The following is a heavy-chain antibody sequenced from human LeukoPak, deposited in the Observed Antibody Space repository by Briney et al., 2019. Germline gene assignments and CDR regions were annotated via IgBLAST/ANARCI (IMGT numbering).Heavy chain of an antibody. CDR3: ARDHNNGDPIDY. V-gene: IGHV3-74*01. J-gene: IGHJ4*02. D-gene: IGHD1-14*01. CDR2: INTDGSNT. CDR1: GFTFSNYW. Sequence: GESLRLSCAASGFTFSNYWMHWVRQAPGKGLVWISRINTDGSNTNYAGSVKGRFTVSRENAQNTLYLQMNSLRDEDTAVYYCARDHNNGDPIDYWGQGTLVTVSS.